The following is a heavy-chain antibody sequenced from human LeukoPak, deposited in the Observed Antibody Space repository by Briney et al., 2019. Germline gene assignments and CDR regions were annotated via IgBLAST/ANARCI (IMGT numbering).Heavy chain of an antibody. CDR2: IYYSGRT. J-gene: IGHJ3*02. CDR3: ARFDAGRYGASDAFDI. V-gene: IGHV4-59*11. CDR1: GGSINSHY. D-gene: IGHD2-8*01. Sequence: PSETLSLTCTVSGGSINSHYWSWIRQPPGRGLEWLGYIYYSGRTNYNPSLKGRVTISKDSSKIRFSLELNSVTGADTAVYYCARFDAGRYGASDAFDIWGQGTLVTVSS.